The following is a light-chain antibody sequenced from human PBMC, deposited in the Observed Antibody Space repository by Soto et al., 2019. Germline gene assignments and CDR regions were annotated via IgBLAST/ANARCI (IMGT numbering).Light chain of an antibody. CDR1: SSNIGSKT. Sequence: QSVLTQPPSASGTPGQRVTISCSGSSSNIGSKTVNWYQQLPGTAPKLLIYRNNQRRSGVPDRFSGSKSGTSASLAISGLQSEDEADYYCAAWDDSLNGVVFGGGTQLTVL. CDR3: AAWDDSLNGVV. V-gene: IGLV1-44*01. J-gene: IGLJ2*01. CDR2: RNN.